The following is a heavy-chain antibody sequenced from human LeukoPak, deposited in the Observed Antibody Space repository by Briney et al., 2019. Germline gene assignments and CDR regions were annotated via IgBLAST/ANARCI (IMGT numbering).Heavy chain of an antibody. J-gene: IGHJ4*02. D-gene: IGHD3-3*01. CDR3: ARRTLFGVIKPPDY. Sequence: GGSLRLSCAASGFTFSSYAMSWVRQAPGQGLEWVSSISSTAATTYYADSVRGRFTISRDNAMNTLYLQLSSLRVEDTAVYYCARRTLFGVIKPPDYWGQGTLVTVSS. CDR1: GFTFSSYA. CDR2: ISSTAATT. V-gene: IGHV3-23*01.